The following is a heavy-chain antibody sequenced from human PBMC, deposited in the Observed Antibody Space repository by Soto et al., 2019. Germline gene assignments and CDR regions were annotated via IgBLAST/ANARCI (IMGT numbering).Heavy chain of an antibody. CDR1: GGTFSSYA. J-gene: IGHJ6*02. D-gene: IGHD3-22*01. CDR3: GVVVDKHYYYGMDV. Sequence: SVKVSCKASGGTFSSYAISWVRQAPGQGLEWMGGIIPIFGTADYAQKFQGRVTITADESTSTAYMELSSLRSEDTAVYYCGVVVDKHYYYGMDVWGQGTTVTVSS. CDR2: IIPIFGTA. V-gene: IGHV1-69*13.